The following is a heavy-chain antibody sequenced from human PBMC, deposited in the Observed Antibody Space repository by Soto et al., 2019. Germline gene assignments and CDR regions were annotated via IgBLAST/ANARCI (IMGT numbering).Heavy chain of an antibody. J-gene: IGHJ3*01. V-gene: IGHV3-7*01. Sequence: GGSLRLSCAASGFIFSPYWMSWVRQAPGKGLEWVANIKRDGSETHYVDSVKGRFTISRHNTKKSLYLQMKSLRVEDTAVYYCARDAYNLDRSGYYRYVAFDSLGHGTMVTVS. CDR2: IKRDGSET. D-gene: IGHD3-3*01. CDR3: ARDAYNLDRSGYYRYVAFDS. CDR1: GFIFSPYW.